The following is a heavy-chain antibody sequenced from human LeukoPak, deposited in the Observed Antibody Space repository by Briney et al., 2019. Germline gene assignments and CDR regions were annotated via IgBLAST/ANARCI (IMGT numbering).Heavy chain of an antibody. Sequence: GGSLRLSCTASGFTFSSYAMNWVRQAPGKGLEWVSGIGAGGTFTYYADSVKGRFTISRDNAKNTLYLQMNSLRAEDTAVYYCARGGYCSGSSCYTPRYFDYWGQGTLVTVSS. CDR1: GFTFSSYA. D-gene: IGHD2-2*02. V-gene: IGHV3-23*01. CDR3: ARGGYCSGSSCYTPRYFDY. J-gene: IGHJ4*02. CDR2: IGAGGTFT.